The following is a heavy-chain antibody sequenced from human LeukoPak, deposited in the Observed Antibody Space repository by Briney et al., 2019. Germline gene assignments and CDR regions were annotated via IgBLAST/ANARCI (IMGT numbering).Heavy chain of an antibody. CDR2: IYWGDDK. CDR3: AHRRGAHPIDY. CDR1: GFSLSTSGVG. Sequence: SGPTLVKPTQTLTLTCTFSGFSLSTSGVGVGWIRQPPGRALEWLALIYWGDDKRYSPSLKSRLTITKDTSKNQVVLTMTNMDPVDTATYYCAHRRGAHPIDYWGQGTLVTVSS. V-gene: IGHV2-5*02. D-gene: IGHD3-16*01. J-gene: IGHJ4*02.